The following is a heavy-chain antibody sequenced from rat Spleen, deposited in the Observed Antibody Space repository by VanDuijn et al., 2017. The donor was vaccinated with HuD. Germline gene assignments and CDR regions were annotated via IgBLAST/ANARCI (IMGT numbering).Heavy chain of an antibody. D-gene: IGHD1-12*01. CDR3: ARTIYDYFDY. CDR2: INYEGSST. Sequence: EVQLVESGGGLVQPGGSLKLSCEASGFIFNRYYMAWVRQAPKKGLEWVASINYEGSSTYYGDSVKGRFTISRDNAKSTLYLQMNSLRSEDTAAYYCARTIYDYFDYWGQGVMVTVSS. J-gene: IGHJ2*01. CDR1: GFIFNRYY. V-gene: IGHV5-22*01.